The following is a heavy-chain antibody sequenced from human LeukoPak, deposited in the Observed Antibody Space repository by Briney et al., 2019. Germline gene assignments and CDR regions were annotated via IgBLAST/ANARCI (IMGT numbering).Heavy chain of an antibody. J-gene: IGHJ4*02. Sequence: GGSLRLSCAASGFTFSSYAMSWVRQAPGKGLEWVSAISGSGGSTYYADSVKGRFTISRDNSKNTLYLQMNSLRAEDTAVYYCARDVAATTGGTFDYWGQGTLVTVSS. D-gene: IGHD2-15*01. V-gene: IGHV3-23*01. CDR2: ISGSGGST. CDR3: ARDVAATTGGTFDY. CDR1: GFTFSSYA.